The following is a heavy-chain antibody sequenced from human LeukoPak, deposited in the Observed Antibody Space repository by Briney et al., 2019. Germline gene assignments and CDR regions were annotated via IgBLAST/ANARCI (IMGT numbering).Heavy chain of an antibody. V-gene: IGHV4-59*01. CDR1: GGSISSYY. CDR2: IYYSGST. J-gene: IGHJ4*02. Sequence: SETLSLTCTVSGGSISSYYWSWIRQPPGKGLEWIGYIYYSGSTNYNPSLKSRVTISVDTSKNQFSLKLSSVTAADTAVYYCARARSSSAEFDYWGQGTLVTVSP. CDR3: ARARSSSAEFDY. D-gene: IGHD6-13*01.